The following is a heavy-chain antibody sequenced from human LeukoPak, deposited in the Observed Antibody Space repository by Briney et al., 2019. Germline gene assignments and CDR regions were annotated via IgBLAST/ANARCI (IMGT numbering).Heavy chain of an antibody. CDR3: AKDGDYYDSSGYHGAFDI. D-gene: IGHD3-22*01. J-gene: IGHJ3*02. CDR2: ISGSGGST. Sequence: GGSLRLSCAASGFTFSSYAMSWVRQAPGKGLEWVSAISGSGGSTYYADSVKGRFTISRDDSKNTLYLQMNSLRAEDTAVYYCAKDGDYYDSSGYHGAFDIWGQGTMVTVSS. V-gene: IGHV3-23*01. CDR1: GFTFSSYA.